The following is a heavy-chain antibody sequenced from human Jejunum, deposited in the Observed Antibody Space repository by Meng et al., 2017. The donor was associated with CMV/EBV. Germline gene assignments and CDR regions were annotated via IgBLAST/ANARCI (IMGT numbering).Heavy chain of an antibody. D-gene: IGHD3-10*01. V-gene: IGHV3-72*01. CDR2: IKTKANSYLT. J-gene: IGHJ4*02. CDR1: GFIFSDHY. Sequence: SGFIFSDHYMAWFRQAPGKGLEWVARIKTKANSYLTEYAASVRGRFTISRDDSKHSLYLEMNSLKTEDTAVYYCGRDSMKGGGFDCWGQGVLVTVSS. CDR3: GRDSMKGGGFDC.